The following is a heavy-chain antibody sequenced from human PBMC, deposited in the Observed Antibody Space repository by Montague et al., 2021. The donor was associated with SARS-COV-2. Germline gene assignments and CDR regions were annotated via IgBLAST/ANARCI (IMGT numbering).Heavy chain of an antibody. V-gene: IGHV2-5*02. D-gene: IGHD1-26*01. CDR1: GFSLSASGVG. Sequence: PALVKPTQTLTLSCTFSGFSLSASGVGVGWIRQPPGKALEWLALVYWXGEKRYSPSLKSRLTITNDTSKNQVVLKMANMDPADTATYFCAHRIVGAPFDYWGQGALVTVSS. J-gene: IGHJ4*02. CDR3: AHRIVGAPFDY. CDR2: VYWXGEK.